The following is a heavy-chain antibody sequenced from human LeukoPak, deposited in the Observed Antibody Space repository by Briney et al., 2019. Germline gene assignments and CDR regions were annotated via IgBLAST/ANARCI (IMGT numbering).Heavy chain of an antibody. CDR3: ARGDSGSCIGSYFDY. J-gene: IGHJ4*02. CDR2: VSSSGGAT. CDR1: GLTLRTYE. V-gene: IGHV3-48*03. Sequence: GGSLRLSCAASGLTLRTYEMTWVRQAPGKGLEWISFVSSSGGATFYADSVKGRFTVSRDNAENSVYLQMNSLRAEDTAVYYCARGDSGSCIGSYFDYWGQGALVTVSS. D-gene: IGHD1-26*01.